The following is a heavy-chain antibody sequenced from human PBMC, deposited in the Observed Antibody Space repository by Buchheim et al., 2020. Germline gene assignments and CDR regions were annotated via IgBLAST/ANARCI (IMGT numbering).Heavy chain of an antibody. J-gene: IGHJ4*02. CDR2: IYYSGRT. D-gene: IGHD5-24*01. CDR1: GGSISSSSYY. V-gene: IGHV4-39*01. Sequence: QLQLQESGPGLVKPSETLSLTCTVSGGSISSSSYYWGWIRQPPGKGLEWIGSIYYSGRTYYNPSLKSRVTISVDTSKNQFSLKLSSVTAADTAVYYCARHEMATSYCLDYWGQGTL. CDR3: ARHEMATSYCLDY.